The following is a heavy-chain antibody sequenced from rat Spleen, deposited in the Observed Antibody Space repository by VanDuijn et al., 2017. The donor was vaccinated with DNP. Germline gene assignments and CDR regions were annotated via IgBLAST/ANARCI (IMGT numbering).Heavy chain of an antibody. V-gene: IGHV5-22*01. J-gene: IGHJ3*01. Sequence: EVQLVESGGGLVQPGRSLKLSCAASGFTFSAYYMAWVRQAPAKGLEWVAYIGSPAYAPYYTDSVKGRFAISRDNAKSTLYLQMNSLRSEDMATYYCVRHESYNWFAYWGQGTLVTVSS. CDR2: IGSPAYAP. CDR3: VRHESYNWFAY. CDR1: GFTFSAYY.